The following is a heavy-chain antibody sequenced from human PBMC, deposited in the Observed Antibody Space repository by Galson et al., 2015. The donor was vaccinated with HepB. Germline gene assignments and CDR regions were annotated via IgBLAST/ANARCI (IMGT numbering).Heavy chain of an antibody. V-gene: IGHV3-13*04. CDR2: IGTAGDT. J-gene: IGHJ6*02. CDR1: GFTFSSYD. Sequence: SLRLSCAASGFTFSSYDMHWVRQATGKGLEWVSAIGTAGDTYYPGSVKGRFTISRENAKNSLYLQTNSLRAGDTAVYYCARAAYGGNPMDVWGQGTTVTVSS. CDR3: ARAAYGGNPMDV. D-gene: IGHD4-23*01.